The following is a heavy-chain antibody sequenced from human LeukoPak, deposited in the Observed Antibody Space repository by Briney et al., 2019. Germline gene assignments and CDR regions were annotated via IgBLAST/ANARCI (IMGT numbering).Heavy chain of an antibody. CDR1: GFTFSSYG. D-gene: IGHD1-26*01. Sequence: GGSLRLSCAASGFTFSSYGMHWVLQAPGKGLEWVAVIWYDGSNKYYADSVKGRFTISRDNSKNTLYLQMNSLRAEDTAVYYCARSYSGSYPAPFDYWGQGTLVTVSS. V-gene: IGHV3-33*01. CDR3: ARSYSGSYPAPFDY. CDR2: IWYDGSNK. J-gene: IGHJ4*02.